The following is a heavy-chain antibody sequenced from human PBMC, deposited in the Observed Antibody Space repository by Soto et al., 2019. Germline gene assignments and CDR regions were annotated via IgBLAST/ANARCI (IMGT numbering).Heavy chain of an antibody. Sequence: GGSLRLSCAASGFTVSSNYMSWVRQAPGKGLEWVAVMFSGGSTYYAGSVKGRFTISRDNSKNTLYLQMNSLRAEDTAVYYCARDPSGYYTLDAFDIWGQGTMVTVSS. V-gene: IGHV3-66*01. J-gene: IGHJ3*02. CDR2: MFSGGST. CDR3: ARDPSGYYTLDAFDI. CDR1: GFTVSSNY. D-gene: IGHD3-3*01.